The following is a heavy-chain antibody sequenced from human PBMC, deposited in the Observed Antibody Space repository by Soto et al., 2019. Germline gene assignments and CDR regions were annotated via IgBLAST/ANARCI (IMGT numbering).Heavy chain of an antibody. CDR3: AREASYGDYASSAFDI. Sequence: QVQLVESGGGVVQPGRSLRLSCAASGFTFSSYGMHWVRQAPGKGLEWVAVIWYDGSNKYYADSVKGRFTISRENSKNTLYLQMNSLRAEDTAVYYCAREASYGDYASSAFDIWGQGTMVTVSS. CDR1: GFTFSSYG. V-gene: IGHV3-33*01. D-gene: IGHD4-17*01. J-gene: IGHJ3*02. CDR2: IWYDGSNK.